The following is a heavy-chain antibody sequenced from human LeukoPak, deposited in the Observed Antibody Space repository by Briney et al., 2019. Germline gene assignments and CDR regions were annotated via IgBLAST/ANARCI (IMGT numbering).Heavy chain of an antibody. CDR2: MNPNSGNT. Sequence: ASVKVSCKASGYTFTSYDINWVRQATGQGLEWMGWMNPNSGNTGYAQKFQGRVTITRNTSISTAYMELSSLRSEDTAAYYCARGYSYGYDADYWGQGTLVTVSS. J-gene: IGHJ4*02. CDR1: GYTFTSYD. D-gene: IGHD5-18*01. CDR3: ARGYSYGYDADY. V-gene: IGHV1-8*03.